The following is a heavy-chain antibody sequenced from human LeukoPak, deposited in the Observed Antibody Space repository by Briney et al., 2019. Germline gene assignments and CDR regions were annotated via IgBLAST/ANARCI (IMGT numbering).Heavy chain of an antibody. CDR2: IRYDGSNK. D-gene: IGHD3-3*01. CDR3: AKDGDGIFGGGFHAFDI. V-gene: IGHV3-30*02. J-gene: IGHJ3*02. CDR1: GFTFSSYG. Sequence: PGGSLRLSCAASGFTFSSYGMHWVRQAPGKGLEWVAFIRYDGSNKYYADSVKGRFTISRDNSKNTLYLQMNSLRAEDTAVYYCAKDGDGIFGGGFHAFDIWGQGTMVTVSS.